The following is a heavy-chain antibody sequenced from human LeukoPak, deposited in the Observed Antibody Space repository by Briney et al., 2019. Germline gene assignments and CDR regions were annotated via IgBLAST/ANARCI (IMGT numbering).Heavy chain of an antibody. Sequence: PSETLSLTCTVSGGSISSYYWSWIRQPAGKGLEWIGRIYTSGNTNYNPSLKGRVTMSVDTSKSQFSLKLSSVTAADTAVYYCARTPFTRGSGSYYYYFDYWGQGTLVTVSS. D-gene: IGHD3-10*01. V-gene: IGHV4-4*07. CDR2: IYTSGNT. J-gene: IGHJ4*02. CDR1: GGSISSYY. CDR3: ARTPFTRGSGSYYYYFDY.